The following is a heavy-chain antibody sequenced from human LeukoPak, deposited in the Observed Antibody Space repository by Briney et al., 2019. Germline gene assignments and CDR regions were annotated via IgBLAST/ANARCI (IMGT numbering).Heavy chain of an antibody. CDR2: IYSSGNT. CDR3: ARDKEYCGGDCSYWYFDL. Sequence: SETLSLTCTVSRXSISSYYWSWIRQPAGKGLEWIGRIYSSGNTNYNPSLKSRVTMSVDTSMNQFSLKLSSVTAADTAVYYCARDKEYCGGDCSYWYFDLWGRGTVVTVSS. V-gene: IGHV4-4*07. J-gene: IGHJ2*01. CDR1: RXSISSYY. D-gene: IGHD2-21*02.